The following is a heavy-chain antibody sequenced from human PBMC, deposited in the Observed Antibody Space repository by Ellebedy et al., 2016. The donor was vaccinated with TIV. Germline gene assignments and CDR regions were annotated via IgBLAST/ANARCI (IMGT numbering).Heavy chain of an antibody. CDR2: ISYNEANE. D-gene: IGHD3-9*01. CDR3: AREKDALTGYYYYYMDV. CDR1: GFPFSTYA. Sequence: PGGSLRLSCAASGFPFSTYAMHWVRQAPGQGLEWVAVISYNEANEHYTESVKGRFTISRDNSKNTLYLQMNSLRREDTAVYYCAREKDALTGYYYYYMDVWGKGTTVSVSS. V-gene: IGHV3-30*04. J-gene: IGHJ6*03.